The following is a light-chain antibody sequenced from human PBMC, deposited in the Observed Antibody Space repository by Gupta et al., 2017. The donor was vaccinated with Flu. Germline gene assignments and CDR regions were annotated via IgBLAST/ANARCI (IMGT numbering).Light chain of an antibody. CDR1: QGIGNY. V-gene: IGKV1-27*01. Sequence: GDRVTITCRASQGIGNYLAWYQQKPGEAPSLLIYVASTLQSGVPSRFSGSGSGTDFTLTISSLQPEDVATYYCQKYNSVPLTFGGGTKV. CDR2: VAS. J-gene: IGKJ4*01. CDR3: QKYNSVPLT.